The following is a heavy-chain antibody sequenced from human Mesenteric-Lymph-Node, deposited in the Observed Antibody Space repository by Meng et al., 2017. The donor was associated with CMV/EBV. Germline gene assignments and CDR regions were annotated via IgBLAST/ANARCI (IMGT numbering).Heavy chain of an antibody. V-gene: IGHV3-13*01. CDR1: GFTFSRYD. D-gene: IGHD3-22*01. CDR3: VRDSSGYYYFDF. CDR2: IGTAGDT. J-gene: IGHJ4*02. Sequence: GGPLRLSCAASGFTFSRYDMHWVRQVTGKGLEWVSTIGTAGDTNYPGSVKGRFTISRENAKNSLYLQMNSLRAEDTAVYYCVRDSSGYYYFDFWGQGTLVTVSS.